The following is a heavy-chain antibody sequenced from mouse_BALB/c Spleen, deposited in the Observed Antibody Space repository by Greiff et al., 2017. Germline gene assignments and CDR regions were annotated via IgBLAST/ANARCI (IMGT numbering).Heavy chain of an antibody. J-gene: IGHJ4*01. D-gene: IGHD2-1*01. CDR3: ARDGNYYAMDY. V-gene: IGHV2-6-4*01. CDR2: IWGGGST. CDR1: GFSFSRYS. Sequence: VQRVESGPGLVAPSQSLSITCTVSGFSFSRYSVHWVRQPPGKGLEWLGMIWGGGSTDYNSALKSRLSISKDNSKSQVILKMNSLQTDDTAMNYCARDGNYYAMDYWGQGTSVTVSS.